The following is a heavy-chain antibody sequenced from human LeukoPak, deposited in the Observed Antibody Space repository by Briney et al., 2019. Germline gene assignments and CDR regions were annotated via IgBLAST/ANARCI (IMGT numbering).Heavy chain of an antibody. CDR2: INHSGST. D-gene: IGHD1-26*01. V-gene: IGHV4-34*01. CDR1: GGSFSGYY. CDR3: ARDLGELHWFDP. J-gene: IGHJ5*02. Sequence: SETLSLTCAVYGGSFSGYYWSWIRQPPGKGLEWIGEINHSGSTNYNPSLKSRVTISVDTSKNQFSLKLSSVTAADTAVYYCARDLGELHWFDPWGQGTLVTVSS.